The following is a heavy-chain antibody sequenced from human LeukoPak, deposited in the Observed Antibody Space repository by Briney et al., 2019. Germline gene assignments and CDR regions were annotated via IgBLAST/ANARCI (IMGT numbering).Heavy chain of an antibody. CDR3: ARKGLGGELGGFDS. CDR2: ISYDGSNK. J-gene: IGHJ4*02. Sequence: QAGGSLRLSCAASGFTFSSYAMHWVRQAPGKGLEWVAVISYDGSNKYYADSVKGRFTISRDNSKNTLYLQMNSLRAEDTALYHCARKGLGGELGGFDSWGQGTLVTVSS. V-gene: IGHV3-30*04. D-gene: IGHD1-7*01. CDR1: GFTFSSYA.